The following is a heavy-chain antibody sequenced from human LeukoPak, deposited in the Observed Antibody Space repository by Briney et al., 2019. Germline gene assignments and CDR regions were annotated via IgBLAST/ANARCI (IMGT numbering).Heavy chain of an antibody. J-gene: IGHJ4*02. V-gene: IGHV4-59*01. D-gene: IGHD6-13*01. CDR3: ARVTGYVMEDYFDY. Sequence: SETLSLTCSVSGGSITGYSWSWIRQTPGKGLEWIGYIYYNGDTHYNPSLNSRLSMSVDTPNKQFSLNLRSVTAADTAVYYCARVTGYVMEDYFDYWGQGTLVTVSS. CDR2: IYYNGDT. CDR1: GGSITGYS.